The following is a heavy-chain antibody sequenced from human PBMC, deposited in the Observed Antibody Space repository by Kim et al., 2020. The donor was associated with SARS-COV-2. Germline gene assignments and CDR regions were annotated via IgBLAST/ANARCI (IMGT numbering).Heavy chain of an antibody. D-gene: IGHD6-13*01. J-gene: IGHJ4*02. CDR1: GFTFSNAW. CDR2: IKSKTDGGTT. CDR3: TTVVAAGPLLKRKDFDY. V-gene: IGHV3-15*01. Sequence: GGSLRLSCAASGFTFSNAWMSWVRQAPGKGLEWVGRIKSKTDGGTTDYAAPVKGRFTISRDDSKNTLYLQMNSLKTEDTAVYYCTTVVAAGPLLKRKDFDYWGQGTLVTVSS.